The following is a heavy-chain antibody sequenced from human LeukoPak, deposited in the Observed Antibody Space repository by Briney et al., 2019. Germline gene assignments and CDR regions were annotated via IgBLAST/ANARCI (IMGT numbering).Heavy chain of an antibody. D-gene: IGHD3-10*01. Sequence: ASVKVSCKASGYPFSGYYIHWVRQGPGQGLEWLGWINPETGATKYAQRFEGRVTLTRDTSVTTVHMELSGLRSDDSAVYYCARENLNYYGSGSYLYWGQGSQVTVSS. J-gene: IGHJ4*02. CDR2: INPETGAT. V-gene: IGHV1-2*02. CDR1: GYPFSGYY. CDR3: ARENLNYYGSGSYLY.